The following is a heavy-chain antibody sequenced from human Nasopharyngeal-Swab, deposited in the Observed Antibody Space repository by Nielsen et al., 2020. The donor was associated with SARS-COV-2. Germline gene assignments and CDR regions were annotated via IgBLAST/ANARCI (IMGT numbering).Heavy chain of an antibody. CDR1: GFIFSNYW. Sequence: GESLKISCAASGFIFSNYWMTWVRQAPGKGLEWVANIKQDGSEMYYVDSVKGRFTISRDNAKNSLYLQMNSLRVEDTAAYNCAREGRDGFDYWGQGTLVTVSS. J-gene: IGHJ4*02. D-gene: IGHD5-24*01. CDR2: IKQDGSEM. V-gene: IGHV3-7*01. CDR3: AREGRDGFDY.